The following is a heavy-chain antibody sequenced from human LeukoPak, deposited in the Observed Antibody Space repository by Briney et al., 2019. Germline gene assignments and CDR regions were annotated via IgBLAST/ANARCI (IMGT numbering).Heavy chain of an antibody. Sequence: GSLRLSCAASGFTFSSYAMHWVRQAPGKGLEWVAVISYDGSNKYYADSVKGRFTMSRDNAKNSLYLLMNSLRAEDTAVYYCARDPRMSVVRYFDYWGQGTLVTVSS. CDR1: GFTFSSYA. CDR3: ARDPRMSVVRYFDY. J-gene: IGHJ4*02. D-gene: IGHD4-23*01. V-gene: IGHV3-30*04. CDR2: ISYDGSNK.